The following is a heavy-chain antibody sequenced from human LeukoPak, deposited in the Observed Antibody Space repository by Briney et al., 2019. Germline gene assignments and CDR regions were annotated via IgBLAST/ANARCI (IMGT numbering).Heavy chain of an antibody. J-gene: IGHJ4*02. D-gene: IGHD1-26*01. CDR3: AKSRSYFDFDY. CDR1: VFSFSSFG. V-gene: IGHV3-7*01. Sequence: GGSLRLSCAASVFSFSSFGMRWVRQAPGKGLEWVANIDQRADEKSYVDSAKRRFTISRDNAKNSLYLQMNSRIPEDTAVSDCAKSRSYFDFDYWGQGTLVTVSS. CDR2: IDQRADEK.